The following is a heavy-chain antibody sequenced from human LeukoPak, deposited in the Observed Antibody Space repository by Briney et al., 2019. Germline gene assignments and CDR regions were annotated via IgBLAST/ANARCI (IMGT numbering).Heavy chain of an antibody. D-gene: IGHD3-10*01. J-gene: IGHJ6*03. CDR3: ARTTMVRGTYYMDV. CDR1: GGSFSGYY. V-gene: IGHV4-59*01. Sequence: SETLSLTCAVYGGSFSGYYWSWIRQPPGKGLEWIGCIYYSGYTNYKSSLKSRVTISVDTSKNQFSLKLSSVTAADTAAYYCARTTMVRGTYYMDVWGKGTTVTVSS. CDR2: IYYSGYT.